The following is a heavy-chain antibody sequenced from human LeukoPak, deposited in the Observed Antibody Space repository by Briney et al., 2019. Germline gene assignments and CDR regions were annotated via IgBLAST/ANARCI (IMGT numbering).Heavy chain of an antibody. Sequence: GKSLRLSCAASGFTHSSYAMHLVRQAPGKGLEWVAVISYDGSNKYYADSVKGRFTISRDNSKNTLYLQMNSLRAEDTAVYYCAAHPLIAVASDYWGQGTLVTVSS. D-gene: IGHD6-19*01. V-gene: IGHV3-30-3*01. CDR3: AAHPLIAVASDY. J-gene: IGHJ4*02. CDR1: GFTHSSYA. CDR2: ISYDGSNK.